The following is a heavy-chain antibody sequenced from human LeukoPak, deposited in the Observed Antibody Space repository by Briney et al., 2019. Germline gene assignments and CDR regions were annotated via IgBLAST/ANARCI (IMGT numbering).Heavy chain of an antibody. CDR3: AKVATMIVVVITYMDV. J-gene: IGHJ6*03. CDR2: ISGSGGST. V-gene: IGHV3-23*01. D-gene: IGHD3-22*01. Sequence: GGSLRLSCAASGFTFSSYAMSWVRQAPGKGLEWVSAISGSGGSTYYADSVKGRFTISRDNSKSTLYLQINSLRAEDTAVYYCAKVATMIVVVITYMDVWGKGTTVTVSS. CDR1: GFTFSSYA.